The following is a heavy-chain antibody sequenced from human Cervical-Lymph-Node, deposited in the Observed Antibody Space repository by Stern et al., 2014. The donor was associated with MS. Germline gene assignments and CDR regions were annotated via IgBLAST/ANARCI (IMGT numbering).Heavy chain of an antibody. D-gene: IGHD1-1*01. Sequence: VQLVQSGAEVKNPGASVKVSCKASGYTFTDYYMQWMRQAPGQGLEWMGWINPTNGVTKSAQKFQGWVPSTRDTSTSTAYMELSRLRSDDTAIYYCARASTTANNYYDGVDVWGQGTTVTVTS. J-gene: IGHJ6*02. CDR3: ARASTTANNYYDGVDV. V-gene: IGHV1-2*04. CDR2: INPTNGVT. CDR1: GYTFTDYY.